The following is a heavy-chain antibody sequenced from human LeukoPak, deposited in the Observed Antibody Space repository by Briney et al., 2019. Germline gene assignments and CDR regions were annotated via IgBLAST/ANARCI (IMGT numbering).Heavy chain of an antibody. CDR1: GFTFSSYS. D-gene: IGHD3-22*01. CDR2: ISSSGSAI. J-gene: IGHJ3*02. CDR3: ARVLGDSSGFDAFDI. Sequence: GGSLRLSCAASGFTFSSYSLNWVRQAPGKGLEWISYISSSGSAIFCADSVRGRFTISRDNAKNSLYLQMNSLRAEDTAVYYCARVLGDSSGFDAFDIWGQGTMVTVSS. V-gene: IGHV3-48*01.